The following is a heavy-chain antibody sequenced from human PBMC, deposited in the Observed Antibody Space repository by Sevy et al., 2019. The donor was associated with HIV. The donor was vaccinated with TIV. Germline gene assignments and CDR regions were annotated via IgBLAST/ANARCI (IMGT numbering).Heavy chain of an antibody. Sequence: ASVKVSCKVSGYTLTQLSMHWVRQAPGKGLEWMGSFDPEDGETRYAQMLQGRVTLTEDTSTDKAYMELRSLKSEDTAVYYCATTKDYYDSSGSPFDYWGQGTLVTVSS. D-gene: IGHD3-22*01. CDR2: FDPEDGET. CDR1: GYTLTQLS. J-gene: IGHJ4*02. CDR3: ATTKDYYDSSGSPFDY. V-gene: IGHV1-24*01.